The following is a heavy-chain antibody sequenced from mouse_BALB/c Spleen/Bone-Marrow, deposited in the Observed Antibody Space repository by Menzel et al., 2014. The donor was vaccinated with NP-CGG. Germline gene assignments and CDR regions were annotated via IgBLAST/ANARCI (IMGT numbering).Heavy chain of an antibody. Sequence: DVKLQESGPELVKPGASVKMSCKASGYTFTDYYMDWVKQSHGESFEWIGRVNPYNGGTSYNQKFEGKATLTVDKSSSTAYMELNSLTSEDSAVYYCARGIYYGNYFDYWGQGTTLTVSS. J-gene: IGHJ2*01. CDR1: GYTFTDYY. D-gene: IGHD2-1*01. V-gene: IGHV1-19*01. CDR3: ARGIYYGNYFDY. CDR2: VNPYNGGT.